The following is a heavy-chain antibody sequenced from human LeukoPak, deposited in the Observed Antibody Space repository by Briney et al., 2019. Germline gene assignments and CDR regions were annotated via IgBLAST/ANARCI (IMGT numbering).Heavy chain of an antibody. CDR2: IYYSGST. Sequence: PSQTLSLTCTVSGGSISSAGSYWSWIRQHPGKCLEWIGYIYYSGSTYYNPSLKSRVTISVDTSKNQFSLKLSSVTAADTAVYYCARATVVTDAFDIWGQGTMVTVSS. V-gene: IGHV4-31*03. CDR1: GGSISSAGSY. CDR3: ARATVVTDAFDI. D-gene: IGHD4-23*01. J-gene: IGHJ3*02.